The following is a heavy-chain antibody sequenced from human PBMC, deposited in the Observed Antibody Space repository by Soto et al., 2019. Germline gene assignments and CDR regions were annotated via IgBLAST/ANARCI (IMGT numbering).Heavy chain of an antibody. J-gene: IGHJ4*02. CDR3: ARVAVGATYYFDY. CDR1: GGSVSSGSYY. CDR2: IYYSGST. Sequence: SETLSLTCTVSGGSVSSGSYYWSWIRQPPGKGLEWIGYIYYSGSTNYNPSLKSRVTISVDTSKNQFPLKLSSVTAADTAVYYCARVAVGATYYFDYWGQGTLVTVSS. V-gene: IGHV4-61*01. D-gene: IGHD1-26*01.